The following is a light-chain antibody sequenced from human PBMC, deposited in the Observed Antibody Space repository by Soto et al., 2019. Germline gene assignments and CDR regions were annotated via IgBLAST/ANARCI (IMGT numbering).Light chain of an antibody. Sequence: QSVLTQPPSASGSPGQSVAISCTGTSSDVGGYNYVSWYQQHPGKAPKLMVYDVSKRPSGVPDRFSGSKSGNTASLTVSGLQAEDEADYYCSSYAGNNSPYVFGTGTKVTVL. CDR3: SSYAGNNSPYV. J-gene: IGLJ1*01. CDR1: SSDVGGYNY. V-gene: IGLV2-8*01. CDR2: DVS.